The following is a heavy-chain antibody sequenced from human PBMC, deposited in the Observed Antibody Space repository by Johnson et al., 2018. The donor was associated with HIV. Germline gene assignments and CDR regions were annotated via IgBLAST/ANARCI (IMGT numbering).Heavy chain of an antibody. D-gene: IGHD3-9*01. V-gene: IGHV3-11*04. Sequence: QVQLVESGGGLVKPGGSLRLSCAASGFTFSNAWMSWVRQAPGKGLEWVSYISSRGSTIYYADSVKGRFTISRDNAKNALYVQMNSLRAEDTAVYYCARDDILTGYYDAFDIWGQGTMVTVSS. CDR3: ARDDILTGYYDAFDI. CDR1: GFTFSNAW. J-gene: IGHJ3*02. CDR2: ISSRGSTI.